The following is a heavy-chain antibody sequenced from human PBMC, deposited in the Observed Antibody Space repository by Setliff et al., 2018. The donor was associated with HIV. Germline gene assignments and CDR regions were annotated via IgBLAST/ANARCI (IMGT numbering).Heavy chain of an antibody. CDR1: GDSISNYY. J-gene: IGHJ3*01. V-gene: IGHV4-4*07. D-gene: IGHD4-17*01. CDR2: MDTSGGT. Sequence: PSETLSLTCTVSGDSISNYYWNWIRQPAGKGLEWIGRMDTSGGTIYNPSLKSRVTMSADRSKNQFSLKLSSVTAADTAVYYCARVQMAYAAFDVWGQGTMVTVSS. CDR3: ARVQMAYAAFDV.